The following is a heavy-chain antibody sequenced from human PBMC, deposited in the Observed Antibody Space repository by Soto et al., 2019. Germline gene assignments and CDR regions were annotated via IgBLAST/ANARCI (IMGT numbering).Heavy chain of an antibody. CDR1: GFTFSTYW. V-gene: IGHV3-7*04. J-gene: IGHJ4*02. CDR2: IRQDGNEK. CDR3: AGGCGRSSCPYYFDS. D-gene: IGHD2-2*01. Sequence: EEQLVESGGGLVQPGGSLGLSCAASGFTFSTYWMSWIRQAPGKGLEWVATIRQDGNEKHHVDSVEGRFTISRDNAKNSLYLQMNNLRAEDTAVYFCAGGCGRSSCPYYFDSWGQGSLVTVSS.